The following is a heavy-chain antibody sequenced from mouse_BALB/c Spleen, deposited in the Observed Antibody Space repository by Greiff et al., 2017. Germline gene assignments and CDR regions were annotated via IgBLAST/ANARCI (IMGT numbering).Heavy chain of an antibody. J-gene: IGHJ4*01. V-gene: IGHV1S22*01. CDR2: IYPGSGST. CDR3: TRDAMDY. Sequence: LQQPGSELVRPGASVKLSCKASGYTFTSYWMHWVKQRHRQGLEWIGNIYPGSGSTNYDEKFKSKGTLTVDTSSSTAYMHLSSLTSEDSAVYYCTRDAMDYWGQGTSVTVSS. CDR1: GYTFTSYW.